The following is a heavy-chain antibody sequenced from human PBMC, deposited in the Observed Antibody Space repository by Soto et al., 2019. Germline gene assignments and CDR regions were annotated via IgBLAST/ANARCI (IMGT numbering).Heavy chain of an antibody. CDR3: ARVRTGEWLLDDHYGMDV. CDR1: GGSISSYY. V-gene: IGHV4-59*01. CDR2: IYYSGST. D-gene: IGHD3-3*01. Sequence: QVQLQESGPGLVKPSETLSLTCTVSGGSISSYYWSWIRQPPGKGLEWIGYIYYSGSTNYNPSLNSRVTISVDPSKNQFSLTLSSVTAADTAVYYCARVRTGEWLLDDHYGMDVWGQGTTVTVSS. J-gene: IGHJ6*02.